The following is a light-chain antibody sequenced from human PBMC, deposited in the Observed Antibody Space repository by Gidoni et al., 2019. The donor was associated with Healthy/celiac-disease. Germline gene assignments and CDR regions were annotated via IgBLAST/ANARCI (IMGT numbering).Light chain of an antibody. J-gene: IGKJ1*01. CDR3: QQSYSTLEWT. V-gene: IGKV1-39*01. CDR1: QSISSY. CDR2: AAS. Sequence: DIQMTQSPSSLSASVGDRVTITCRASQSISSYLNWYQQKPGKAPKLLIYAASSLQSGVPSRFSGSGSGTDFTLTISSLQPEDFATYYCQQSYSTLEWTFGQGTMVEIK.